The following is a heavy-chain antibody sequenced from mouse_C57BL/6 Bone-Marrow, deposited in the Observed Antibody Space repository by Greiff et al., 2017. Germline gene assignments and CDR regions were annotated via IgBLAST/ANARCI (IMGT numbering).Heavy chain of an antibody. D-gene: IGHD2-4*01. CDR2: ISNGGGST. CDR3: ARELYYDYLVYAMDY. Sequence: EVMLVESGGGLVQPGGSLKLSCAASGFTFSDYYMYWVRQTPEKRLEWVAYISNGGGSTYNPDTVKGRFTISRDNAKNTLYLQMSRLKSEDTAMYYCARELYYDYLVYAMDYWGQGTSVTVSS. CDR1: GFTFSDYY. V-gene: IGHV5-12*01. J-gene: IGHJ4*01.